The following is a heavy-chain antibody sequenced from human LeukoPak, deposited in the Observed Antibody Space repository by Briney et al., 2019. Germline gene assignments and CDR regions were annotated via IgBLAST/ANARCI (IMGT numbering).Heavy chain of an antibody. Sequence: GASVKVSCKASGGTFSSYAISWVRQAPGQGLEWMGWINTNTGIPTYAQGFTGRFVFSLDTSVSTAYLQISSLKAEDTAVYYCARTSYYDGSTYYSLAYWGQGTLVTVSS. CDR1: GGTFSSYA. CDR3: ARTSYYDGSTYYSLAY. CDR2: INTNTGIP. V-gene: IGHV7-4-1*02. J-gene: IGHJ4*02. D-gene: IGHD3-22*01.